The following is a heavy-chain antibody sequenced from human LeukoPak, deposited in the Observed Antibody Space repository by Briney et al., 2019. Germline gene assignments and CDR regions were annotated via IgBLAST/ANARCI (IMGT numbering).Heavy chain of an antibody. CDR1: GGPSSGYY. D-gene: IGHD5-12*01. J-gene: IGHJ4*02. CDR2: INHSGST. Sequence: SETLSPTFYVYGGPSSGYYWSWIRQPPGKGLKWLAEINHSGSTNYNPSLKSRATISVDTSKHQFSRKLSSVTAADTAVYYCARAETDIVATIYGYWGQGTLVTVSS. CDR3: ARAETDIVATIYGY. V-gene: IGHV4-34*01.